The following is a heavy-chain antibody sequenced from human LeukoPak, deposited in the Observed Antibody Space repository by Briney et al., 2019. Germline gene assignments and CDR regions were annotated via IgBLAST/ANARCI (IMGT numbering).Heavy chain of an antibody. D-gene: IGHD2/OR15-2a*01. J-gene: IGHJ6*02. CDR3: ARAHSIASYYYGVDV. V-gene: IGHV4-38-2*02. Sequence: PSETLSLTCTVSNYSISSGYYWGWIRQPPGKGLEFIGSIYQSGSTYYNPSLESRVTISVDRSKNQFSLKLSSVTAADTAVYYCARAHSIASYYYGVDVWGQGTTVTVSS. CDR1: NYSISSGYY. CDR2: IYQSGST.